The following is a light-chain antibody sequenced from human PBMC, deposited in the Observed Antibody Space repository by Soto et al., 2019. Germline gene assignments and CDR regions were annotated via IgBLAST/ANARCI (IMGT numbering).Light chain of an antibody. J-gene: IGLJ1*01. Sequence: QSVLTQPPSASGTPGQRITITCSGSTSNIGSNSVNWYQHLPGAAPKLLIYTNSRRPSGVPDRFSGSKSGTSASLAISAPRSEDEGDYYCAAWDDSLTVYVFGTGTKLTVL. V-gene: IGLV1-44*01. CDR2: TNS. CDR1: TSNIGSNS. CDR3: AAWDDSLTVYV.